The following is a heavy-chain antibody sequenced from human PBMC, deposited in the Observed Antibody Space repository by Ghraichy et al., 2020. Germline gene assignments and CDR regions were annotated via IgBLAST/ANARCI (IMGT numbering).Heavy chain of an antibody. J-gene: IGHJ4*02. V-gene: IGHV4-39*01. CDR2: TSSGGNT. D-gene: IGHD1-14*01. CDR3: ARGFITGTARAFFDY. CDR1: GGSISTTGYY. Sequence: SQTLSHTCTVSGGSISTTGYYWGWIRRPPGKGLEWIGSTSSGGNTYYNPSLKSRVAISVDTSENQFSLKLNSVTAADTAVYFCARGFITGTARAFFDYWGRGAPVTVSS.